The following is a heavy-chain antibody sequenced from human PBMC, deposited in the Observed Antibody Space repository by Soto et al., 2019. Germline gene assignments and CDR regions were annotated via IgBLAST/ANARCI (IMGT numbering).Heavy chain of an antibody. CDR3: ARDIVDRFGAYGWFDP. D-gene: IGHD3-10*01. J-gene: IGHJ5*02. CDR1: GFTFSSYS. Sequence: PGGSLRLSCAASGFTFSSYSMNWVRQAPGKGLEWVSYISSCSSTIYYADSVKGRFTISRDNAKNSLYLQMNSLRDEDAAVYYCARDIVDRFGAYGWFDPWGQGTLVTVPQ. CDR2: ISSCSSTI. V-gene: IGHV3-48*02.